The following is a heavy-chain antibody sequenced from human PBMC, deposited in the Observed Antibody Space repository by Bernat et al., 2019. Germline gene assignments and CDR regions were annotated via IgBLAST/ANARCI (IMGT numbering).Heavy chain of an antibody. J-gene: IGHJ4*02. CDR1: GGSFSGYY. CDR2: INHSGST. CDR3: ARGGYDMLTGPITYFDY. Sequence: QVQLQQWGAGLLKPSETLSLTCAVYGGSFSGYYWSWIRQPPGKGLEWIGEINHSGSTNYNPSLKSRVTISVDTSKNQFSLKLSSVTAADTAVYYCARGGYDMLTGPITYFDYWGQGTLVTVSS. D-gene: IGHD3-9*01. V-gene: IGHV4-34*01.